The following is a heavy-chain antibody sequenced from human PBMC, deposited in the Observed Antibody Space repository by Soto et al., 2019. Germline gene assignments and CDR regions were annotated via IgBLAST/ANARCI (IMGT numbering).Heavy chain of an antibody. V-gene: IGHV4-39*01. CDR1: GGSISSSSYY. CDR3: ARQELVGRGYSYGREDWFDP. D-gene: IGHD5-18*01. CDR2: IYYSGTT. J-gene: IGHJ5*02. Sequence: SETLSLTCTVSGGSISSSSYYWAWVRQPPGKGLERIGIIYYSGTTYYNPSLKSRVTISVDTSKNQFSLKLSSVTAADTAVYYCARQELVGRGYSYGREDWFDPWGQGTLVTVSS.